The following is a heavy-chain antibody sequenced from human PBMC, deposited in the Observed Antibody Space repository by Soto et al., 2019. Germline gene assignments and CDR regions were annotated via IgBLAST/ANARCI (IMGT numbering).Heavy chain of an antibody. CDR2: ISYDGSNK. CDR3: AKEADRRVDTAMVTLDLYYFDY. D-gene: IGHD5-18*01. CDR1: GFTFRSYG. V-gene: IGHV3-30*18. Sequence: GGSLRLSCAASGFTFRSYGMHWVRQAPGKGLEWEAVISYDGSNKYYADSVKGRFTISRDNSKNTLYLQMNSLRAEDTAVYYCAKEADRRVDTAMVTLDLYYFDYWGQGTLVTVSS. J-gene: IGHJ4*02.